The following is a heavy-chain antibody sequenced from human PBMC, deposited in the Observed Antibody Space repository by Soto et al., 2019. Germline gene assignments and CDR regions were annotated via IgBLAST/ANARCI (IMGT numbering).Heavy chain of an antibody. Sequence: GGSLRLSCAASGFTFSSYNMNWVRQAPGKGLEWVSSISSSSSTIYYADSVKGRFTISRDNAKNSLYLQMNSLRAEDTAVYYCARADSGYAHGYYYYGMDVWGQGTTVTVSS. D-gene: IGHD5-12*01. CDR1: GFTFSSYN. J-gene: IGHJ6*02. CDR2: ISSSSSTI. CDR3: ARADSGYAHGYYYYGMDV. V-gene: IGHV3-48*01.